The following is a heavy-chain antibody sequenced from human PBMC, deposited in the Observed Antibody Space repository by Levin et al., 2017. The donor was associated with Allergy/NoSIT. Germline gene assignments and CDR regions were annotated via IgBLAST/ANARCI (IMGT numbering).Heavy chain of an antibody. CDR1: GGSISGYY. CDR2: IYYSGNT. CDR3: TRGEYQLLGDAFDI. D-gene: IGHD2-2*01. Sequence: SETLSLTCTVSGVSGGSISGYYCTWIRQPPGKGLEWIGYIYYSGNTHYNASLKSRVSMSIDTSKNEFSLNLRSVTAADTAVYFCTRGEYQLLGDAFDIWGQGKMVTVSS. J-gene: IGHJ3*02. V-gene: IGHV4-59*01.